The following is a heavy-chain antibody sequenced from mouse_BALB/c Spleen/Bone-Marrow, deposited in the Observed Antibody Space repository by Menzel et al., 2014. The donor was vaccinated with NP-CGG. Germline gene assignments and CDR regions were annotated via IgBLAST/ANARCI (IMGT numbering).Heavy chain of an antibody. J-gene: IGHJ3*01. CDR1: GLNIKDYY. Sequence: EVKVVESGAELVRSGASVKLSCTASGLNIKDYYMHWVKQRPEQGLEWIGWIDPGNGDTEYAPKFQAKATVTADTSSNTAYLCLNSLTSENTPVYFSIVLENGGFAYWGHETLFSLPP. CDR3: IVLENGGFAY. V-gene: IGHV14-4*02. CDR2: IDPGNGDT.